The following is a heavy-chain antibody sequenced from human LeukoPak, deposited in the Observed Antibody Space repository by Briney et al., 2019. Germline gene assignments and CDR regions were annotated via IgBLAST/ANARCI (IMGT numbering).Heavy chain of an antibody. CDR1: GFTFSSYR. CDR2: ISSSGSTI. D-gene: IGHD5-18*01. J-gene: IGHJ4*02. Sequence: GGSLRLSCATSGFTFSSYRMNWVRQAPGKGLEWVSYISSSGSTIYYGDSVKGRFTISRDNAKNSLYLQMNSLRDEDTAVYYCARIKGYSYDSPAYWGQGTLVTVSS. V-gene: IGHV3-48*02. CDR3: ARIKGYSYDSPAY.